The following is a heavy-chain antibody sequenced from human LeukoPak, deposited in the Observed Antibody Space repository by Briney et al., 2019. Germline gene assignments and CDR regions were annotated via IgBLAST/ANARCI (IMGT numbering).Heavy chain of an antibody. J-gene: IGHJ4*02. D-gene: IGHD3-22*01. V-gene: IGHV1-2*02. CDR3: ARYYYDSSGYYPDY. Sequence: ASVKVSCKASGYTFTGYYMQGVRQAPGQGVERMGWINPNRGGTNYAQKFQGRVTMTRDTSISTAYMELSRLRSGDTALYYCARYYYDSSGYYPDYWGQGTLVTVSS. CDR2: INPNRGGT. CDR1: GYTFTGYY.